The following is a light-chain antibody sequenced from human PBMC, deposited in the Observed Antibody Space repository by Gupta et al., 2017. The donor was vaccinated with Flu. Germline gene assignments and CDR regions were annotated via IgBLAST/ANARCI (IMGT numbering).Light chain of an antibody. V-gene: IGKV3-11*01. CDR1: QSVSSY. Sequence: EIVLTQSPATLSSSPGERATLTCRASQSVSSYLAWYQQKPGQAPRLLIYDASNRATGIPARFSGSGSGTDFTLTISSGEPEDFAVYYCQQRSNWPRTFGQGTKLEIK. J-gene: IGKJ2*01. CDR3: QQRSNWPRT. CDR2: DAS.